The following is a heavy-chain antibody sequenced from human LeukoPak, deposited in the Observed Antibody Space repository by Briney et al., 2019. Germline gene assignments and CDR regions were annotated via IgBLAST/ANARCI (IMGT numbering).Heavy chain of an antibody. CDR3: AKDRRWLQFGY. D-gene: IGHD5-24*01. CDR2: ISWNSGSI. V-gene: IGHV3-9*01. CDR1: GFTFDDYA. J-gene: IGHJ4*02. Sequence: PGRSLRLSCAASGFTFDDYAMHWVRQAPGKGLEWVSGISWNSGSIGYADSVKGRFTISRDNSKNTLYLQMNSLRAEDTAVYYCAKDRRWLQFGYWGQGTLVTVSS.